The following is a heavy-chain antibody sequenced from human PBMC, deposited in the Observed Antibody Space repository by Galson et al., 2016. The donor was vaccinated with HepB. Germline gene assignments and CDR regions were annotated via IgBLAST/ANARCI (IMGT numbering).Heavy chain of an antibody. D-gene: IGHD3-10*01. J-gene: IGHJ4*02. V-gene: IGHV3-30-3*01. CDR2: ISYDGNKK. CDR3: ARDEDDPSYTIDF. CDR1: GFTFSTYA. Sequence: SLRLSCAASGFTFSTYAMHWVLQAPGKGLEWVAVISYDGNKKYYAASVNGRFTIARDDSENTLYLQMHSLRAEDTAVYYCARDEDDPSYTIDFWGQGTLVSVSS.